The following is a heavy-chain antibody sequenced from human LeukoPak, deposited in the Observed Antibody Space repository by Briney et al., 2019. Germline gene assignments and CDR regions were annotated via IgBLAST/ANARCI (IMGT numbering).Heavy chain of an antibody. CDR2: ISYDGSNK. Sequence: PGRSLRLSCAASGFTFSSYAMHWVRQAPGKGLEWVAVISYDGSNKYYADSVKGRFTISGDNSKNTLYLQMNSLRAEDTAVYYCARDGIVVVPAAILRYYYYGMDVWGQGTTVTVSS. V-gene: IGHV3-30-3*01. CDR3: ARDGIVVVPAAILRYYYYGMDV. J-gene: IGHJ6*02. CDR1: GFTFSSYA. D-gene: IGHD2-2*02.